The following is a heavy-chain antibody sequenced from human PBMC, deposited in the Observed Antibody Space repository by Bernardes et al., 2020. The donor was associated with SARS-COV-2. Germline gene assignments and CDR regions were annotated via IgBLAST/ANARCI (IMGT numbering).Heavy chain of an antibody. CDR1: GFTVRSTY. CDR2: IYSGGST. V-gene: IGHV3-53*01. CDR3: ARDPSSPGYYGMDV. D-gene: IGHD2-15*01. Sequence: VGSLILSCAASGFTVRSTYMSWVRQAPGPGLAWVSVIYSGGSTYYADSVKGRFTISRDNSKNTLYLQMNSLRAEDTAVYYCARDPSSPGYYGMDVWGQGTTVTVSS. J-gene: IGHJ6*02.